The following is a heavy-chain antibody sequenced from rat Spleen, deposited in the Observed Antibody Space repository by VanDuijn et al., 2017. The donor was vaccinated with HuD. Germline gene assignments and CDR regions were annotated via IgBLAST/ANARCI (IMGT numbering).Heavy chain of an antibody. CDR2: IWTGGNT. CDR3: TIHPRY. CDR1: GFSLTSYN. J-gene: IGHJ2*01. D-gene: IGHD3-1*01. V-gene: IGHV2-30*01. Sequence: QVQLKESGPGLVQPSQTLSLTCTVAGFSLTSYNVHWVRQPTGKGLEWMGIIWTGGNTDYNSALKSRLSISRDTSKNQVFLKMNSLQTDDTGTYYCTIHPRYWGQGVMVTVSS.